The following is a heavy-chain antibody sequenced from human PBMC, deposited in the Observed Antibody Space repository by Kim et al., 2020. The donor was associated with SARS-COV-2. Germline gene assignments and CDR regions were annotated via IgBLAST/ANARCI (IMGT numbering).Heavy chain of an antibody. D-gene: IGHD5-12*01. Sequence: GGYLRLSCAASEFPFNTYAMSWVRQDPGRGLEGVSTVSDSGVTTFYADSVKDQFTISRDNSKNTLFLHMNSLRVEDTAVYYCTGSRGGLRFHSFDYWGQGTLVTVSS. CDR2: VSDSGVTT. CDR3: TGSRGGLRFHSFDY. CDR1: EFPFNTYA. J-gene: IGHJ4*02. V-gene: IGHV3-23*01.